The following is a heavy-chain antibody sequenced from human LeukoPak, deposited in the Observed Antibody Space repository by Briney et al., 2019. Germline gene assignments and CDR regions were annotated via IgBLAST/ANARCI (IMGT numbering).Heavy chain of an antibody. J-gene: IGHJ4*02. CDR2: IKQDGSEE. CDR3: ARESPYSARGQPADY. D-gene: IGHD6-6*01. V-gene: IGHV3-7*01. CDR1: GFTFSTYA. Sequence: GGSLRLSCSASGFTFSTYAMSWVRQAPGKGLEWVANIKQDGSEEYYVDSVKGRFTISRDNAKKSLHLQMNSLRAEDTAVYYCARESPYSARGQPADYWGQGTLVTVSS.